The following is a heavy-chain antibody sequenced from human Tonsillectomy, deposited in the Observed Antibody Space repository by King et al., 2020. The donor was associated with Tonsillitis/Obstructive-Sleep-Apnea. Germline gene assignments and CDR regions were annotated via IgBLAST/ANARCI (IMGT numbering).Heavy chain of an antibody. CDR1: GYTLSELS. CDR3: ATKDLGYYDSRGYPRNFHY. J-gene: IGHJ4*02. CDR2: FDPEDGET. D-gene: IGHD3-22*01. Sequence: QLVQSGAEVKKPGASVKVSCKVSGYTLSELSMHWVRQAPGKGLEWMGGFDPEDGETFYAQKFEGRVTMTEDTSTDTALMELSSLRSEDTAVYYCATKDLGYYDSRGYPRNFHYWGQGTLVTVSS. V-gene: IGHV1-24*01.